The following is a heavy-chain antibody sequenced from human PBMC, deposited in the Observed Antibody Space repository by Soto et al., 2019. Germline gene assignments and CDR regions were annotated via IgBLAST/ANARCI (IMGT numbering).Heavy chain of an antibody. CDR2: INPNSGGS. J-gene: IGHJ5*02. Sequence: SVKGACKASAYSFTDYYIHWVRQAPGQGLEWMGWINPNSGGSYFAQKFLGRVTMTRDTSITTAYMELSRLRSDDTAVYYCARALPEIRMMEGGSFDPWGQGTVVTVSS. D-gene: IGHD1-1*01. V-gene: IGHV1-2*02. CDR3: ARALPEIRMMEGGSFDP. CDR1: AYSFTDYY.